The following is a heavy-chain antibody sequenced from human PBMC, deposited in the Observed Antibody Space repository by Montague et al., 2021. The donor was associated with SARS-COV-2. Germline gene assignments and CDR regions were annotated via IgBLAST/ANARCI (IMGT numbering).Heavy chain of an antibody. Sequence: SETLSLTCAVYGGSFSGYCWSWIRQPPGKGLEWIGEINHRGSTNYNPSLKSRVTISVDTSKNQFSLQLSSVTAADTAVYYCARVRYYGSGTSLGMDVWGQGTTVTVSS. V-gene: IGHV4-34*01. CDR3: ARVRYYGSGTSLGMDV. D-gene: IGHD3-10*01. CDR2: INHRGST. J-gene: IGHJ6*02. CDR1: GGSFSGYC.